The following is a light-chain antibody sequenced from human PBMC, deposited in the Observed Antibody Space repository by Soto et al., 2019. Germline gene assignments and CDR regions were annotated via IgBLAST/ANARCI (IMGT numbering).Light chain of an antibody. CDR2: AAS. CDR1: QNVYSSY. V-gene: IGKV3-20*01. CDR3: QQYGASPYT. J-gene: IGKJ2*01. Sequence: EIVLTQSPGTLSLSPGERATLSCRASQNVYSSYLAWYQQKPGQAPRLLFYAASSRATDIPDRFSGSGSGTDFTLTISRLVPEDFAMYYCQQYGASPYTFGQGSKLEIK.